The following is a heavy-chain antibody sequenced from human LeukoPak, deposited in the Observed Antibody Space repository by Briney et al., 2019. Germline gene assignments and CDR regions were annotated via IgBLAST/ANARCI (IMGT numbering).Heavy chain of an antibody. CDR2: MNPSSGNT. CDR1: GSTFTNYD. Sequence: ASVKVSCKTSGSTFTNYDINWVRQATGQGLEWMGWMNPSSGNTGYAQKFQGRVTITRNTSISTAYMELSSLRSEDTAVYYCARAKGWGELLRNWFDPWGQGTLVTFSS. CDR3: ARAKGWGELLRNWFDP. V-gene: IGHV1-8*03. D-gene: IGHD3-16*01. J-gene: IGHJ5*02.